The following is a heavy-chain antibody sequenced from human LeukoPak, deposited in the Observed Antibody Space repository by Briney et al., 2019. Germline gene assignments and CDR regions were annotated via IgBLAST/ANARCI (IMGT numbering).Heavy chain of an antibody. Sequence: ASVKVSCKASGYTFTGYYMHWVRQAPGQGLEWMGRINPNRGGTNYAQKFQGRVTITRDTSISTAYMELSRLRSDDTAVYYCARESGYSGYDGWFDPWGQGTLVTVSS. CDR3: ARESGYSGYDGWFDP. CDR2: INPNRGGT. CDR1: GYTFTGYY. J-gene: IGHJ5*02. D-gene: IGHD5-12*01. V-gene: IGHV1-2*06.